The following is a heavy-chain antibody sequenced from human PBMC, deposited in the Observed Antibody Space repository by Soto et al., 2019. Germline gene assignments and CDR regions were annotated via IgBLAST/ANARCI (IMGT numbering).Heavy chain of an antibody. CDR2: ISHKGTI. Sequence: QVQLQESGPGLVMPSGTLSLTCAVSGASIRSSDWWNWVRQPPGQGLEWIGEISHKGTIIYNPSLRSRVTIYVDESQNHFSLKLTSVTAADTAVYFCARDFKAPNDAWAFDYWGQGALVTVSS. V-gene: IGHV4-4*02. CDR3: ARDFKAPNDAWAFDY. D-gene: IGHD3-16*01. CDR1: GASIRSSDW. J-gene: IGHJ4*02.